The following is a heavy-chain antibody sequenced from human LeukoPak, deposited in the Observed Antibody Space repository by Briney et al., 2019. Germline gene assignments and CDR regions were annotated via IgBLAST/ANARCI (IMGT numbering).Heavy chain of an antibody. Sequence: GASVKVSCKASGYTFTRYAMNWVRQAPGQGLEWMGGIIPIFGTANYAQKFQGRVTITTDESTSTAYMELSSLRSEDTAVYYCAREVGWDIVRLRSAFDIWGQGTMVTVSS. CDR2: IIPIFGTA. CDR3: AREVGWDIVRLRSAFDI. V-gene: IGHV1-69*05. D-gene: IGHD2-15*01. J-gene: IGHJ3*02. CDR1: GYTFTRYA.